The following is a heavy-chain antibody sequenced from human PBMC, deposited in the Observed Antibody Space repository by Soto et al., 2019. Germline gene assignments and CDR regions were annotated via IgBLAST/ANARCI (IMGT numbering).Heavy chain of an antibody. CDR1: GGSISSYY. CDR3: AREEGTGCSGGSCYSERRGLGYYYYGMDV. CDR2: IYYSGST. V-gene: IGHV4-59*01. Sequence: SETLSLTCTVSGGSISSYYWSWIRQPPGKGLEWIGYIYYSGSTNYNPSLKSRVTISVDTSKNQFSLKLSSVTAADTAVYYCAREEGTGCSGGSCYSERRGLGYYYYGMDVWGQGTTVTVSS. J-gene: IGHJ6*02. D-gene: IGHD2-15*01.